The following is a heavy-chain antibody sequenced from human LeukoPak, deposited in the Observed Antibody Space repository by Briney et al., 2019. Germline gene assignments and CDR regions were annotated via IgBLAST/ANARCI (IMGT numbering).Heavy chain of an antibody. D-gene: IGHD5-18*01. CDR3: ARDGVVLGYSSGFDY. V-gene: IGHV3-7*01. Sequence: GGSLRLSCAASGFTFSSYWMSWVRQALGKGLEWVANIKQDGSEKYYVDSVKGRFTISRDNAKNSLYLQMNSLRAEDTAVYYCARDGVVLGYSSGFDYWGQGSLVTVSS. J-gene: IGHJ4*02. CDR2: IKQDGSEK. CDR1: GFTFSSYW.